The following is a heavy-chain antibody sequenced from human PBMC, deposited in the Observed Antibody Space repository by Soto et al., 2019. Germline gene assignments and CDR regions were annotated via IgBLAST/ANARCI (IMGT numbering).Heavy chain of an antibody. CDR2: INHSGST. V-gene: IGHV4-34*01. J-gene: IGHJ4*02. D-gene: IGHD2-15*01. CDR1: GGSFSGYY. CDR3: ARGRPGYCSGGSCGKLFDY. Sequence: SETLSLTCAVYGGSFSGYYWSWIRQPPGKGLEWIGEINHSGSTNYNPSLKSRVTISVDTSKNQFSLKLSSVTAADTAVYYCARGRPGYCSGGSCGKLFDYWGQGTLVTVSS.